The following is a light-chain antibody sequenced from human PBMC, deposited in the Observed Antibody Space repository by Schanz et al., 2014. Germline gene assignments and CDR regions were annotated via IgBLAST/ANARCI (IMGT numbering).Light chain of an antibody. V-gene: IGKV4-1*01. CDR3: QQYGLYT. CDR2: WAS. Sequence: DIVMTQSPDSLAVSLGERATINCKSSQSVFYSSNKKNYLAWYQQKPGQPPKLLIYWASTRESGVPDRFSGSGSGTDFTLTISSLQAEDFAVYYCQQYGLYTFGQGTKLEIK. J-gene: IGKJ2*01. CDR1: QSVFYSSNKKNY.